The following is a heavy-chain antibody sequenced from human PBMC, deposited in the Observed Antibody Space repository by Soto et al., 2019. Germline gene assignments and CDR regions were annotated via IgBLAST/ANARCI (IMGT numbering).Heavy chain of an antibody. V-gene: IGHV4-39*07. CDR3: ARAEYSSSSNWFDP. Sequence: SETLSLTCTVSGGSISSSSYYWGWIRQPPGKGLEWIGSIYYSGSTYYNPSLKSRVTISVDTSKNQFSLKLSSVTAADTAVYYCARAEYSSSSNWFDPWGQGTLVTVSS. D-gene: IGHD6-6*01. J-gene: IGHJ5*02. CDR1: GGSISSSSYY. CDR2: IYYSGST.